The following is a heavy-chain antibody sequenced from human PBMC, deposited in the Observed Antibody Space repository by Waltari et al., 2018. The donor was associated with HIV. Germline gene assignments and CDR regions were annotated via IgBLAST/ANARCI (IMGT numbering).Heavy chain of an antibody. V-gene: IGHV1-3*01. Sequence: QVQLVQSGAEGKKPGASVKVSCKGSGYTFSNYVNHWVRQAPGQRLEWMGWINAGNGNTKYSQQYQGRVTITRDTSASTAYMELSSLRSEDTAVYYCARILGFGIADPRAFDIWGQGTMVTVSS. J-gene: IGHJ3*02. D-gene: IGHD6-13*01. CDR1: GYTFSNYV. CDR3: ARILGFGIADPRAFDI. CDR2: INAGNGNT.